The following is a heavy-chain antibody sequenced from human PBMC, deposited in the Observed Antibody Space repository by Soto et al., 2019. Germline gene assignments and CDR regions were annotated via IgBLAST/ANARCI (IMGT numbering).Heavy chain of an antibody. J-gene: IGHJ5*02. CDR3: ARQGKITIFGVAHNWFDP. Sequence: SETLSLTCTVSGGSISSSSYYWGWIRQPPGKGLEWIGSNYYSGSTYYNPSLKSRVTISVDTSKNQFSLKLSSVTAADTAVYYCARQGKITIFGVAHNWFDPWDQGTLVTVSS. D-gene: IGHD3-3*01. CDR2: NYYSGST. CDR1: GGSISSSSYY. V-gene: IGHV4-39*01.